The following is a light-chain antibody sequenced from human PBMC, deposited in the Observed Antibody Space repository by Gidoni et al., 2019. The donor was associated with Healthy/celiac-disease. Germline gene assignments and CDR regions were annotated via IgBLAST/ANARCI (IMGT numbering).Light chain of an antibody. CDR1: KSISSW. J-gene: IGKJ4*01. CDR2: KAS. Sequence: DIQMTESPSTLSASVRDRVTSTYRPSKSISSWLDWYQQKPGKAPKLLIYKASSLESGVPSRFSGSGSGTEFTLTISSLQPDDFATYYCKQYNSYPLTFGGGTKVEIK. CDR3: KQYNSYPLT. V-gene: IGKV1-5*03.